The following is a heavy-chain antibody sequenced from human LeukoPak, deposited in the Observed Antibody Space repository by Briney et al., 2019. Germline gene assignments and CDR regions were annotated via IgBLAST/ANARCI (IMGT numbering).Heavy chain of an antibody. V-gene: IGHV4-34*01. J-gene: IGHJ4*02. CDR1: GVSISNYY. Sequence: PSETLSLTCTVSGVSISNYYWSWIRQPPGKGLEWIGEINHSGSTNYNPSLKSRVTISVDTSKNQFSLKLSSVTAADTAVYYCARQEVTAYYFDYWGQGTLVTVSP. D-gene: IGHD2-21*02. CDR2: INHSGST. CDR3: ARQEVTAYYFDY.